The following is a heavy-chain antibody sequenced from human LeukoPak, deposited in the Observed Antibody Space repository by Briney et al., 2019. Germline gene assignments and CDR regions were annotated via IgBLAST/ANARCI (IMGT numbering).Heavy chain of an antibody. CDR3: ARWGGGFDH. D-gene: IGHD3-16*01. V-gene: IGHV3-7*04. J-gene: IGHJ4*02. CDR2: IKQDGSEK. CDR1: GFTFSSYW. Sequence: GGSLRLSCAASGFTFSSYWMSWVRQAPGKRLEWVANIKQDGSEKYYVDSVEGRFTISRDNAKNSLYLHVDSLRVEDTAVYYCARWGGGFDHWGQGTLVTVSS.